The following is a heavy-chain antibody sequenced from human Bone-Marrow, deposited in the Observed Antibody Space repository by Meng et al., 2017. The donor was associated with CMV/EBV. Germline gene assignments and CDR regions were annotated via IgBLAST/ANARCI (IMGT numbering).Heavy chain of an antibody. V-gene: IGHV1-2*02. J-gene: IGHJ4*02. CDR2: ISPHSGGT. Sequence: ASVKVSCKASGYTFSDFYIYWVRQAPGQGLEWMGCISPHSGGTNYAQKFQGRVAMTRDTSISTAYLELSRLTSDDTAVYYCARALPASYYYDTSGPTRWGQGTLVTVSS. CDR3: ARALPASYYYDTSGPTR. CDR1: GYTFSDFY. D-gene: IGHD3-22*01.